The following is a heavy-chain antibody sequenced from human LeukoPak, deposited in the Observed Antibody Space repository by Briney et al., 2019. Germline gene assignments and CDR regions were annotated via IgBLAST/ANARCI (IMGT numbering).Heavy chain of an antibody. CDR3: VIVRGYFDSSGADY. CDR1: GFTFSSYT. D-gene: IGHD3-9*01. Sequence: GGSLRLSCSASGFTFSSYTVHWVRQAPGKGLEFVSAITSTGGNTYYADSVTGRFTLSRDNSKNTLYLQMSSLRAEDTAVYYCVIVRGYFDSSGADYWGQGTLVTVSS. J-gene: IGHJ4*02. V-gene: IGHV3-64D*06. CDR2: ITSTGGNT.